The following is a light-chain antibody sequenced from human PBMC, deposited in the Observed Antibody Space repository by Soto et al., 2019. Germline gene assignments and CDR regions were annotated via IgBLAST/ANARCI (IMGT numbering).Light chain of an antibody. CDR2: SAS. V-gene: IGKV1-39*01. CDR1: QRISTY. Sequence: DIPMTQSPSSLSASVGDRVTITCRASQRISTYLHWYQANPGRPPKLLIYSASSLQSGVPSRFTGRGSGTDFTLTISSLQPDDYATYYCQQSYGPLHSVGPGPKVEIK. J-gene: IGKJ3*01. CDR3: QQSYGPLHS.